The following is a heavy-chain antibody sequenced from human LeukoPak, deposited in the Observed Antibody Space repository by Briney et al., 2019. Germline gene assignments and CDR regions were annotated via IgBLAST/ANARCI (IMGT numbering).Heavy chain of an antibody. Sequence: SETLSLTCTVPGCSISPYFWSWMRQTPGKGLEWIGYISYTGSTNYNPALKSRVTISVDTSKNQFSLQLTSVTAADTAVYYWARDGYRGVTNFDPWGQGTLVTVSS. CDR3: ARDGYRGVTNFDP. CDR2: ISYTGST. V-gene: IGHV4-59*01. D-gene: IGHD3-10*01. CDR1: GCSISPYF. J-gene: IGHJ5*02.